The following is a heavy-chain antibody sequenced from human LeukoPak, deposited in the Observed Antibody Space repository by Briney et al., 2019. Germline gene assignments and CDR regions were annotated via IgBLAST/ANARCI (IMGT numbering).Heavy chain of an antibody. CDR2: ISGSGGST. V-gene: IGHV3-23*01. D-gene: IGHD2-15*01. CDR3: AKGKVWWEESGGADY. Sequence: GGSLRLSCAASGFTFSSYSMNWVRQAPGKGLEWVSAISGSGGSTYYADSVKGRFTISRDNSKNTLYLQMNSLRAEDTAVYYCAKGKVWWEESGGADYWGQGTLVTVSS. CDR1: GFTFSSYS. J-gene: IGHJ4*02.